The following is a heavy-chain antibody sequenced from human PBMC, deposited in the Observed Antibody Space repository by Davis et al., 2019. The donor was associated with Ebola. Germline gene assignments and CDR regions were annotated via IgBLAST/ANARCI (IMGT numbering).Heavy chain of an antibody. Sequence: GGSLRLSCEGSGFTFSNSNMNWVRQAPGKGLEWVSSISSSSSFSFYADSVKGRFTISRDNAKNSLYLQMNSLRAEDTAVYYCAKGQYQLLSNFDYWGQGTLVTVSS. CDR3: AKGQYQLLSNFDY. D-gene: IGHD2-2*01. CDR1: GFTFSNSN. V-gene: IGHV3-21*04. J-gene: IGHJ4*02. CDR2: ISSSSSFS.